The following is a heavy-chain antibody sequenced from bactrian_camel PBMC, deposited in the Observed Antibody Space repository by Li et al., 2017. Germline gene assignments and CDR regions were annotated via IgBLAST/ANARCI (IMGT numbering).Heavy chain of an antibody. Sequence: HVQLVESGGGLVQPGGSLRLSCEATGFIFSGYAMTWVRQGPGKGLEWVSVIGSDGTTYYANSVKGRFTISRDDAKNTVSLQLNVLKIEDTGVYFCAKDKGEGGSRTSLFDDWGQGTQVTVS. CDR3: AKDKGEGGSRTSLFDD. D-gene: IGHD7*01. V-gene: IGHV3S9*01. J-gene: IGHJ4*01. CDR1: GFIFSGYA. CDR2: IGSDGTT.